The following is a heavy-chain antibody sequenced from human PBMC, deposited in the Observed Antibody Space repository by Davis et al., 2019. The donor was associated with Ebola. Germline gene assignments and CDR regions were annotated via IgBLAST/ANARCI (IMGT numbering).Heavy chain of an antibody. V-gene: IGHV3-48*02. Sequence: GESLKISCAASGFVFSDFSMNWVRQAPGKGLEWITYITKGSDAIHYADSVKGRFTVSRDNAKNSVFLQMSRLRDEDSAVYYCAGDRFFAFDFWSQGVHVSVSS. CDR2: ITKGSDAI. CDR1: GFVFSDFS. J-gene: IGHJ4*02. D-gene: IGHD3/OR15-3a*01. CDR3: AGDRFFAFDF.